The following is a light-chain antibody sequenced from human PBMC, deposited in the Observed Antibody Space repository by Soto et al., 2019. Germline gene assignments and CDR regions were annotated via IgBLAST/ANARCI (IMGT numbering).Light chain of an antibody. J-gene: IGLJ2*01. V-gene: IGLV2-14*01. CDR3: NSYTSSSTVV. CDR1: SSDVGGYNY. Sequence: QSALTQPASVSGSPGQSITISCTGTSSDVGGYNYVSWYQQYPGKAPKLIIYEVSNRPSGVSNRFSGSKSDNTASLTISGLQGEDEADYYCNSYTSSSTVVFGGGTKLTVL. CDR2: EVS.